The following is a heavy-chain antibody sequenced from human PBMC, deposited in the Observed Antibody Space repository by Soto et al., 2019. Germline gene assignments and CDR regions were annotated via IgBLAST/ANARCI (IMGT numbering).Heavy chain of an antibody. CDR3: AKDRVESGLGEIDY. V-gene: IGHV3-30*18. CDR2: ISYDGSNK. CDR1: GFSFSNNG. D-gene: IGHD3-16*01. J-gene: IGHJ4*02. Sequence: GGSLRLSCAASGFSFSNNGMHWVRQAPGKGLEWVAIISYDGSNKYYADSVKGRFTISRDNFKNTLYLQMNGLRVEDTAVYYCAKDRVESGLGEIDYWGQGTLVTVSS.